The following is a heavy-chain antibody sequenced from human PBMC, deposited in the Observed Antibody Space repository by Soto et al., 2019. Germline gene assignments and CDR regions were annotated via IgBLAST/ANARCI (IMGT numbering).Heavy chain of an antibody. CDR1: GFTFSSYG. Sequence: GGSLRLSCAASGFTFSSYGMHWVRQAPGKGLEWVAVISYDGSNKYYADSVKGRFTISRDNSKNTLYLQMNSLRAEDTAVYYCAKGVGYCSSTSCYDRRKSTLPHLDWGQGTLVTVSS. CDR3: AKGVGYCSSTSCYDRRKSTLPHLD. CDR2: ISYDGSNK. V-gene: IGHV3-30*18. D-gene: IGHD2-2*01. J-gene: IGHJ4*02.